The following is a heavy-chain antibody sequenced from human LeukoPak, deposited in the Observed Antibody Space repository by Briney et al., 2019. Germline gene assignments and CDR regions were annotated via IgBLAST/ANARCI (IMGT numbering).Heavy chain of an antibody. V-gene: IGHV4-4*07. Sequence: PSETLSLTCTVSGGSISIYYWSWIRQPAGKGLEWIGRIYTSGSTNYNPSLKSRVTMSVDTSKNQFSLKLSSVTAADTAVYYCAREGYYDSSGYYQIWGQGTLVTVSS. CDR3: AREGYYDSSGYYQI. CDR1: GGSISIYY. D-gene: IGHD3-22*01. J-gene: IGHJ4*02. CDR2: IYTSGST.